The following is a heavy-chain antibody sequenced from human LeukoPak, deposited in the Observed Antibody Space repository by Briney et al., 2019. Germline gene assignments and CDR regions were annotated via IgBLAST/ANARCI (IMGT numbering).Heavy chain of an antibody. D-gene: IGHD1-26*01. CDR2: ISGSGGST. J-gene: IGHJ4*02. CDR3: AKDPIRIVGAFDY. CDR1: GFTFSSYA. V-gene: IGHV3-23*01. Sequence: PGGSLRLSCAASGFTFSSYAMSWVRQAPGKGLEWVSAISGSGGSTYYADSVKGRFTISRDNSENTLYLQMNSLRAEDTAVYYCAKDPIRIVGAFDYWGQGTLVTVSS.